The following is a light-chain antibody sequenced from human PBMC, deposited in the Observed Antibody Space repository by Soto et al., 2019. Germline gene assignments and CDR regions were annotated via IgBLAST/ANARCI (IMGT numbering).Light chain of an antibody. CDR3: SSYTSSTTLSI. J-gene: IGLJ2*01. CDR1: SSDIGGYNY. CDR2: DVT. V-gene: IGLV2-14*01. Sequence: QSVLTQPASVSGSPGQSITISCTGTSSDIGGYNYVSWYQQHPGNAPKLIIYDVTNRPSGVSNRFSGSKSGDTASLTISGLLAEDEADYYCSSYTSSTTLSIFGVGTKLTVL.